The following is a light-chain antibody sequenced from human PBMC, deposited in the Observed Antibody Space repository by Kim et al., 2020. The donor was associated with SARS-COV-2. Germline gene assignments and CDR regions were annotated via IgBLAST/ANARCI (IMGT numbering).Light chain of an antibody. J-gene: IGLJ3*02. Sequence: YYASWYQQKPRQAPVVVIYGRNDRPSGIPDRFSGSNSGNTASLTITGAQAEDEANYYCNSRDSSGNHLVFGGGTQLPS. CDR2: GRN. CDR1: YY. CDR3: NSRDSSGNHLV. V-gene: IGLV3-19*01.